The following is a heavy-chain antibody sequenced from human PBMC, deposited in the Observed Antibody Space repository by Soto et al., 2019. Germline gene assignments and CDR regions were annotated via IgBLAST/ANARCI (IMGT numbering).Heavy chain of an antibody. D-gene: IGHD5-12*01. Sequence: GGSLRLSCAASGFTFSSYGMHWVRQAPGKGLEWVAVISYDGSNKYYADSVKGRFTISRDNSKNTLYLQMNSLGAEDTAVYYCAKDSEMATQTNVLFDYWGQGTLVTVSS. J-gene: IGHJ4*02. V-gene: IGHV3-30*18. CDR3: AKDSEMATQTNVLFDY. CDR1: GFTFSSYG. CDR2: ISYDGSNK.